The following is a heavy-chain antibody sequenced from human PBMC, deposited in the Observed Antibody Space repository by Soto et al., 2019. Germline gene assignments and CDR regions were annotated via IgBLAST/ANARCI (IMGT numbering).Heavy chain of an antibody. CDR2: ISAYNGNT. CDR1: GYTFTSYG. J-gene: IGHJ5*02. CDR3: ARTDDFWSGPKVGYWFDP. Sequence: ASVKVSCKASGYTFTSYGISWVRQAPGQGLEWMGWISAYNGNTNYAQKLQGRVTMTTDTSTGTAYMELRSLRSDDTAVYYCARTDDFWSGPKVGYWFDPWGQGTLVTVSS. D-gene: IGHD3-3*01. V-gene: IGHV1-18*04.